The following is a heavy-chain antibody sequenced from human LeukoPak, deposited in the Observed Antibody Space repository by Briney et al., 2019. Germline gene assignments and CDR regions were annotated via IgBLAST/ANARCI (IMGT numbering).Heavy chain of an antibody. CDR2: IKQGESER. J-gene: IGHJ3*02. V-gene: IGHV3-7*04. CDR3: ARGDNSAFDI. Sequence: GGSLRLSCSASGFTFRSYRMNWVRQAPGKGLEWVASIKQGESERYYVDSVNGRFTISRDNAKNSLYLQMNSLRAEDTAVYYCARGDNSAFDIWGQGTMVTVSS. D-gene: IGHD3-22*01. CDR1: GFTFRSYR.